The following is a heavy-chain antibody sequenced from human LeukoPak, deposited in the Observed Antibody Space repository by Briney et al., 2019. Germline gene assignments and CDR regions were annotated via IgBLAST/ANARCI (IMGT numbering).Heavy chain of an antibody. CDR1: GFTFSSHW. D-gene: IGHD3-3*01. Sequence: GGSLRLSCAGSGFTFSSHWMYWVRHAPGKGLVWVSRINSDGSKRNYADSVKDRFSISRDNAKNMLYMQMNSLGAEDTAVYYCARARTSERDYDFWSGYYNWFDPWGQGTLVTVSS. CDR2: INSDGSKR. CDR3: ARARTSERDYDFWSGYYNWFDP. V-gene: IGHV3-74*01. J-gene: IGHJ5*02.